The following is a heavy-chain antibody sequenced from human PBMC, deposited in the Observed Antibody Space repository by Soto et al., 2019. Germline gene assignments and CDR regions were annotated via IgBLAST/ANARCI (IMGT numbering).Heavy chain of an antibody. CDR2: ISYDGSNK. V-gene: IGHV3-30-3*01. CDR1: GFTFSSYA. CDR3: TRALLWFGEDYYYGMDV. J-gene: IGHJ6*02. Sequence: QVPLVESGGGVVQPGRSLRLSCAASGFTFSSYAMHWVRQAPGKGLEWVAVISYDGSNKYYADSVKGRFTISRDNSKNTLYLQMNSLRAEDTAVYYCTRALLWFGEDYYYGMDVWGQGTTVTVSS. D-gene: IGHD3-10*01.